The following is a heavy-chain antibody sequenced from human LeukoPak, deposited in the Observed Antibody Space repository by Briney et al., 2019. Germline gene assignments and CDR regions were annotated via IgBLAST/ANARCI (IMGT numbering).Heavy chain of an antibody. V-gene: IGHV4-59*08. J-gene: IGHJ5*02. CDR3: ARRPVEMAAIREDNWLDP. D-gene: IGHD5-24*01. CDR2: IYYSGST. CDR1: GGSISSYY. Sequence: TSETLSLTCTVSGGSISSYYWSWIRQPPGKGLEWIAYIYYSGSTNNNPSLKGRVTLSIDTSKNQFSLKLSSVTAADTAVYYCARRPVEMAAIREDNWLDPWGQGTLVTVSS.